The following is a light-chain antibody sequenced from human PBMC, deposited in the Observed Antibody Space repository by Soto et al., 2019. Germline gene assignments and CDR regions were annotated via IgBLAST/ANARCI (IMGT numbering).Light chain of an antibody. CDR1: SSDVGGYNY. CDR3: CSYAGSPWV. Sequence: QSALTQPRSVSGSPGQSVTISCTGTSSDVGGYNYVSWYEQHPGKAPKLLIYDVNLRPAGVPDRFADSKSGNTASLTVSGLQAEDAADYYCCSYAGSPWVFGGGTKLTVL. J-gene: IGLJ3*02. CDR2: DVN. V-gene: IGLV2-11*01.